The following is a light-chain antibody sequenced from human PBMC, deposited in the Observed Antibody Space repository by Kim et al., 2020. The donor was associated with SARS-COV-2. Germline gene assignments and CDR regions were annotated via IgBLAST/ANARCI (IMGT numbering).Light chain of an antibody. J-gene: IGKJ2*01. CDR2: AAC. V-gene: IGKV3-20*01. Sequence: SPGDRVTLSGRGSQSVGNNYVEWYQQIPGRAPRLLILAACTRATGVPDRFRGSVSGTDFTLTILRLEPEDFGVYYCHQYGNLPYTFGQGTKLEI. CDR1: QSVGNNY. CDR3: HQYGNLPYT.